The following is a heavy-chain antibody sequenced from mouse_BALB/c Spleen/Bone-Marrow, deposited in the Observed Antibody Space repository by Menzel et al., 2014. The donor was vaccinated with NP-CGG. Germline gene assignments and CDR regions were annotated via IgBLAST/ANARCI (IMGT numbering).Heavy chain of an antibody. D-gene: IGHD2-3*01. CDR2: ILPGSGSS. V-gene: IGHV1-9*01. J-gene: IGHJ2*01. Sequence: VKLMESGAELMKPGASVKISCKATGCTFSSYWIEWVKQRPGHGLEWIGEILPGSGSSNYNEKFKGKATITADTSSNTAYMQLSSLTSEDSAVYYCTRWGWPFDYWGQGTTLTVSS. CDR3: TRWGWPFDY. CDR1: GCTFSSYW.